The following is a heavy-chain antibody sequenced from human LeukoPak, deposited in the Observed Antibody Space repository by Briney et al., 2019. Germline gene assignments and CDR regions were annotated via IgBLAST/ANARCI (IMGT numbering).Heavy chain of an antibody. CDR3: AREIPGKQVALDY. Sequence: PAESLSLTCAASGFIFSTYWMIWLRQAQRKGLEGVANIKRDGSEKYYAVPVKGQFTISRDNAKNLMYLHMNTLRAADTAVYYCAREIPGKQVALDYWGQGTLVTVSS. CDR1: GFIFSTYW. CDR2: IKRDGSEK. J-gene: IGHJ4*02. V-gene: IGHV3-7*01. D-gene: IGHD6-13*01.